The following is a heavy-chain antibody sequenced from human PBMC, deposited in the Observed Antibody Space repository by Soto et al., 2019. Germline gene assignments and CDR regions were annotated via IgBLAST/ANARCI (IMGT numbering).Heavy chain of an antibody. D-gene: IGHD2-8*02. J-gene: IGHJ3*02. CDR1: GFICSSYD. V-gene: IGHV3-23*01. Sequence: VGSPRLYGAVSGFICSSYDMGGVRQAPGKGLAWVSTILVVGSQHYEDSVQGRFTISRDTSKNTVFLYMNSLTAGDTAVYYCAKATSTGGGAFEIYGQGTMVTV. CDR3: AKATSTGGGAFEI. CDR2: ILVVGSQ.